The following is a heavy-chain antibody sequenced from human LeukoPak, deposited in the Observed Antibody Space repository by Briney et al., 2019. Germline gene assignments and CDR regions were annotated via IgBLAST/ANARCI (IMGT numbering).Heavy chain of an antibody. CDR1: GFTFSSYW. J-gene: IGHJ6*02. V-gene: IGHV3-7*01. CDR2: IKQDGSEK. Sequence: GGSLRLSCAASGFTFSSYWMSWVRQAPGKGLEWVANIKQDGSEKYYVDSAKGRFTISRDNAKNSLYLQMNSLRAEDTAVYYCRASPYYYYGMDVWGQGTTVTVSS. CDR3: RASPYYYYGMDV.